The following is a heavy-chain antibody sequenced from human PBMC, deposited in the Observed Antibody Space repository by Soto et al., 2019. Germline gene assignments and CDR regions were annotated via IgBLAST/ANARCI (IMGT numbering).Heavy chain of an antibody. CDR3: AKGVYDSSGYYYVSPRGFDY. V-gene: IGHV3-23*01. D-gene: IGHD3-22*01. J-gene: IGHJ4*02. CDR1: GFTFSSYA. Sequence: EVQLLESGGGLVQPGGSLRLSCAASGFTFSSYAMSWVRQAPGKGLEWVSAISGSGGSTYYADSVKGRFTISRDNSKNTLYLQMNSLRAEDTAVYYCAKGVYDSSGYYYVSPRGFDYWGQGTLVTVSS. CDR2: ISGSGGST.